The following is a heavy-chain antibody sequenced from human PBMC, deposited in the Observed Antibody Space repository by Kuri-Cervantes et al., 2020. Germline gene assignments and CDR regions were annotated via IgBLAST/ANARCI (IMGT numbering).Heavy chain of an antibody. D-gene: IGHD1-26*01. J-gene: IGHJ4*02. CDR2: IYYSGST. CDR1: GGSISSYY. V-gene: IGHV4-59*01. CDR3: AREGISGSYGYYDY. Sequence: SETLSLTCTVSGGSISSYYWGWIRQPPGKGLEWIGYIYYSGSTNYNPSLKSRVTISVDTSKNQFSLKLSSVTVADTAVYYCAREGISGSYGYYDYWGQGTLVTVSS.